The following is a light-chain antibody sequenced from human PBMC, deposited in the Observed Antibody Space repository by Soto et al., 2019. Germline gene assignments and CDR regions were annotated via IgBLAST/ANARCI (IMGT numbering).Light chain of an antibody. V-gene: IGKV1-9*01. J-gene: IGKJ4*01. Sequence: IQITQSPSSLSASVGDRVTITCRASQGISSYLAWYQQKPGKAPKLLIYAASTLQSGVPSRFSGSGSGTDFTLTISSLQPEDFATYYCQQLSTYPLTFGGGTKVDIK. CDR3: QQLSTYPLT. CDR1: QGISSY. CDR2: AAS.